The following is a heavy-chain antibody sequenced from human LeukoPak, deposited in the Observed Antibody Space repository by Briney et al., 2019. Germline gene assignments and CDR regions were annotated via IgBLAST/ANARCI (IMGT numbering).Heavy chain of an antibody. CDR3: AKDWGVEGDSKRGFDY. CDR2: LSGSGGNT. V-gene: IGHV3-23*01. D-gene: IGHD4-11*01. CDR1: GFTFSSYA. J-gene: IGHJ4*02. Sequence: GGSLRLSCAVSGFTFSSYAMNWVRQVPGKGLEWVSVLSGSGGNTFYVDSVKGRFTISRDNSKNTLYLQMNSLRAEDTAVYYCAKDWGVEGDSKRGFDYWGQGTLVTVSS.